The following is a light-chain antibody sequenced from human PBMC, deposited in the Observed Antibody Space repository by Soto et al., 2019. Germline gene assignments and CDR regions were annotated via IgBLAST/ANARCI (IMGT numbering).Light chain of an antibody. CDR1: QSVSSTY. CDR2: GAS. J-gene: IGKJ1*01. Sequence: EVVLTQSPGTLSLSPGERATLSCRASQSVSSTYLAWYQQRPGQAPRLLIYGASTSATDIPDRISGSGSGTDFTLTVSRLEPEDFAGYYCQHYGSTPWSFGQGTKVEIK. CDR3: QHYGSTPWS. V-gene: IGKV3-20*01.